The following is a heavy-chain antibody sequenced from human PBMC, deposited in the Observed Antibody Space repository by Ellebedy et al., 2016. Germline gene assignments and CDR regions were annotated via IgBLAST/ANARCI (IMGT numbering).Heavy chain of an antibody. J-gene: IGHJ4*02. CDR1: RGSFSSYA. CDR3: ARGGWELSDINYYSDY. V-gene: IGHV1-69*13. D-gene: IGHD1-26*01. Sequence: SVKVSCXTSRGSFSSYAINWVRQAPGQGLEWMGGIIPMFGTPNYAQKFQGRVTITADESTSTVYMELNSLRSEDTAVYYCARGGWELSDINYYSDYWGQGTPVTVSS. CDR2: IIPMFGTP.